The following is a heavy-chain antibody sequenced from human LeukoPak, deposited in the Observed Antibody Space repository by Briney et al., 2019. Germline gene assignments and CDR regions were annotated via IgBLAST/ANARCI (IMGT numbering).Heavy chain of an antibody. CDR1: GFTFSSFG. CDR2: IRFDGSKK. CDR3: AKDGRIPNWFDP. D-gene: IGHD2-21*01. Sequence: GGSLRLSCAASGFTFSSFGMHWLRQAPGKGLEWVALIRFDGSKKYYADSVKGRFTISRDNSKNTLYLQMNSLRPDDTAVYFCAKDGRIPNWFDPWGQGTLVTVSS. J-gene: IGHJ5*02. V-gene: IGHV3-30*02.